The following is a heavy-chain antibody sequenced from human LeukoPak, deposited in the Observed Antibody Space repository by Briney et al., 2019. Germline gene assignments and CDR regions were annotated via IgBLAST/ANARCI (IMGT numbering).Heavy chain of an antibody. CDR2: IKHDGSEK. V-gene: IGHV3-7*01. Sequence: QPGGSLRLSCAASGFTFSSYWMNWVRQAPGKGLEWVANIKHDGSEKYYVDSVKGRFTISRDNAKNSLYLQMNSLRAEDTAVYYCARAISDSSSVGPNDYWGQGTLVTVSS. CDR3: ARAISDSSSVGPNDY. CDR1: GFTFSSYW. D-gene: IGHD6-6*01. J-gene: IGHJ4*02.